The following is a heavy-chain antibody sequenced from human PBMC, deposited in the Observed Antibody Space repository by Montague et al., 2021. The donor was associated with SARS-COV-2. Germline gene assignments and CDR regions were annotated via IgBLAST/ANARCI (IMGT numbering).Heavy chain of an antibody. J-gene: IGHJ4*02. Sequence: PALVKPTQTLTLTCTFSGFSLSTSGMCVSWIRQPPGKALEWLALIDWDDDKYYSSSLKTRLTISKDTSKNQVVLTMTNMDPVDTATYYFARFRDYDILTGAYSGFDYWGQGTLVTVSS. CDR2: IDWDDDK. CDR3: ARFRDYDILTGAYSGFDY. CDR1: GFSLSTSGMC. V-gene: IGHV2-70*01. D-gene: IGHD3-9*01.